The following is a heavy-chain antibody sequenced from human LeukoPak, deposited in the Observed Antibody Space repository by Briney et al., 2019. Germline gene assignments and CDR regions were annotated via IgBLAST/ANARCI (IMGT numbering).Heavy chain of an antibody. V-gene: IGHV1-2*02. CDR2: INPDSGGT. D-gene: IGHD5-24*01. Sequence: ASVKVSCKASGYSFIDYYIHWVRQAPGQGLELLGWINPDSGGTNYVQKFQGRVTMTRDTSISTAYMEQSRLTSDDTARYFCARPPGRDGYNRYDYWGQGTLVTVSS. J-gene: IGHJ4*02. CDR1: GYSFIDYY. CDR3: ARPPGRDGYNRYDY.